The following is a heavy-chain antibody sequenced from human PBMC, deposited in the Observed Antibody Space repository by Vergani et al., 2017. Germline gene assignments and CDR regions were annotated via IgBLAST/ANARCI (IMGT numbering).Heavy chain of an antibody. D-gene: IGHD3-22*01. CDR1: GGSISSSSYY. J-gene: IGHJ4*02. V-gene: IGHV4-39*07. Sequence: QVQLQESGPGLVKPSETLSLTCTVSGGSISSSSYYWGWIRQPPGKGLEWIGSIYYSGSNYYNPSLKSRVTISVDTSKNQFSLKLSSVTAADTAVYYCARVGPVGGNYYDSSGYYSFDYWGQGTLVTVSS. CDR2: IYYSGSN. CDR3: ARVGPVGGNYYDSSGYYSFDY.